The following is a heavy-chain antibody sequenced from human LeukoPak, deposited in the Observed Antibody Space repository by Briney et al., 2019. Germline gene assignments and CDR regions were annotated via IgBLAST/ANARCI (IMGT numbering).Heavy chain of an antibody. Sequence: ASVKVSCKASGYTFTSYGISWVLQAPGQGLEWMGWISAYNGNTNYAQKLQGRVTMTTDTSTSTAYMELRSLRSDDTAVYYCARDRGIVGATPPYYFDYWGQGTLVTVSS. CDR1: GYTFTSYG. CDR3: ARDRGIVGATPPYYFDY. CDR2: ISAYNGNT. D-gene: IGHD1-26*01. J-gene: IGHJ4*02. V-gene: IGHV1-18*01.